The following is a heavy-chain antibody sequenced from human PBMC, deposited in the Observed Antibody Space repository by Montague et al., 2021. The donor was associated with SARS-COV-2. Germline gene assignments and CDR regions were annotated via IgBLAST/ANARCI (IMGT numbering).Heavy chain of an antibody. CDR2: ISDSGST. J-gene: IGHJ4*02. CDR1: GGSINNYF. D-gene: IGHD3-22*01. CDR3: ARVDSSGPGEY. V-gene: IGHV4-59*08. Sequence: SETLSLTCTVSGGSINNYFWSWIRQPPGKGLEWVGYISDSGSTKYNPSLQSRVTISVATARNQFSLKLLSVTAADTAFYYCARVDSSGPGEYWGQGILVSVSS.